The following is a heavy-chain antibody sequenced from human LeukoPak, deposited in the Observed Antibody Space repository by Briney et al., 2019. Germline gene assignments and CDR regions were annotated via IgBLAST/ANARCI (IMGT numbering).Heavy chain of an antibody. CDR2: ISGSGDNT. V-gene: IGHV3-23*01. CDR3: ARTHDSSYSSSWYYFDY. CDR1: GFTFSSYA. Sequence: GGSLRLSCAASGFTFSSYAMSWVRQAPGKGLEWVSVISGSGDNTYYADSVKGRFTISRDNAKNSLYLQMNSLRAEDTAVYYCARTHDSSYSSSWYYFDYWGQGTLVTVSS. J-gene: IGHJ4*02. D-gene: IGHD6-13*01.